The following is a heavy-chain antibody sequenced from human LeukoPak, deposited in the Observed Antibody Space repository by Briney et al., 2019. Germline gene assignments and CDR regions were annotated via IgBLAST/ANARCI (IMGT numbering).Heavy chain of an antibody. J-gene: IGHJ6*02. CDR3: ARTSSGSYPGGMDV. V-gene: IGHV1-69*13. CDR2: IIPIFGTA. Sequence: SVKVSCTASGGTFSSYAISWVRQAPGQGLEWRGGIIPIFGTANYAQKFQGRVTITADESTSTAYMELSSLRSEDTAVYYCARTSSGSYPGGMDVWGQGTTVTVSS. CDR1: GGTFSSYA. D-gene: IGHD3-10*01.